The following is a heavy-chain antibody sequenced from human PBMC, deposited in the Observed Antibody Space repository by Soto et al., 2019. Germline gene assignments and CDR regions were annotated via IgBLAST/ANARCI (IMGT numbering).Heavy chain of an antibody. Sequence: PSETLSLTCTVSGGSISNYYWSWIRQPPGKGLEWIGYIYNSGNTNYNPSLKSRVTISVDTSKNQFSLKLGSVTAADTAVYYCASHFGPGGYVDYWGQGALVTVSS. D-gene: IGHD3-10*01. V-gene: IGHV4-59*01. J-gene: IGHJ4*02. CDR3: ASHFGPGGYVDY. CDR2: IYNSGNT. CDR1: GGSISNYY.